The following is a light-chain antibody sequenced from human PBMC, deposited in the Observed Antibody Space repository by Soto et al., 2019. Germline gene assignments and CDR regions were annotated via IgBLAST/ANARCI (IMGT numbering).Light chain of an antibody. CDR2: KAS. Sequence: DIQMTQSPSTLSASVGDRVTITCRASQSIGRWLAWYQQKPGKAPKVLIHKASTLESGVPSRFSGSGSGTEFTLTISSLQPDDFATYYCQQYTSYSLSFGGGTKVDIK. J-gene: IGKJ4*01. CDR1: QSIGRW. V-gene: IGKV1-5*03. CDR3: QQYTSYSLS.